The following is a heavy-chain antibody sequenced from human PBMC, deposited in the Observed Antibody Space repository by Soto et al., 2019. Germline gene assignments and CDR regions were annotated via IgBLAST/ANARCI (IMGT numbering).Heavy chain of an antibody. D-gene: IGHD6-13*01. V-gene: IGHV1-46*01. CDR3: ARAVEAAAGYYYYFGMDV. Sequence: ASVKVSCKASGYSLTSYYLHWVRQAPGQGLEWLGIINPSGGSTTYAQKFQGRVTMTRDTSTSTVYMELSSLGSEDTAVYYCARAVEAAAGYYYYFGMDVWGQGTTVSVSS. CDR1: GYSLTSYY. CDR2: INPSGGST. J-gene: IGHJ6*02.